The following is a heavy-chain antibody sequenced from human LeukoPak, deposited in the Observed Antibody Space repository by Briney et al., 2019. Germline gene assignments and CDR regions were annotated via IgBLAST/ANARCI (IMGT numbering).Heavy chain of an antibody. J-gene: IGHJ3*02. V-gene: IGHV5-51*01. CDR1: GYSFASYW. Sequence: GESLKISCKGSGYSFASYWIGWVRQMPGKGLEWMGIIYPGDSDTRYSPSFQGQVTISSDKSISTAYVQWSSLKASDTAMYYCRRGYCSSTSCYAGRAFDIWGQGIMVTVS. D-gene: IGHD2-2*01. CDR3: RRGYCSSTSCYAGRAFDI. CDR2: IYPGDSDT.